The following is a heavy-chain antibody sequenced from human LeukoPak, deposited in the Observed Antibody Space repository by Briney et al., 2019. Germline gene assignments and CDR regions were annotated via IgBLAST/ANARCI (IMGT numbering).Heavy chain of an antibody. V-gene: IGHV1-46*01. Sequence: ASVKVSCKASGYTFTGYYMHWVRQAPGQGLEWMGIISPSGGSTSYAQKFQGRVTMTRDTSASTVYMELSSLRSEDTAVYYCARGRGGPYDSSGYNFDYWGQGTLVTVSS. CDR3: ARGRGGPYDSSGYNFDY. D-gene: IGHD3-22*01. J-gene: IGHJ4*02. CDR1: GYTFTGYY. CDR2: ISPSGGST.